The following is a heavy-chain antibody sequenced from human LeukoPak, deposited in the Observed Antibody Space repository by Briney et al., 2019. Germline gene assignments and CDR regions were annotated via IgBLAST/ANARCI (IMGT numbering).Heavy chain of an antibody. Sequence: PGESLRLSCEASEFTFDRYWMTWVRQAPGKGLEWVANIKEDGSEENYADSVKGRFTISRDNAREILYLRMSSLRAEDTAVYSCAGDLSGDVIDSWGQGTLVTVSS. D-gene: IGHD5-24*01. V-gene: IGHV3-7*01. J-gene: IGHJ5*01. CDR3: AGDLSGDVIDS. CDR2: IKEDGSEE. CDR1: EFTFDRYW.